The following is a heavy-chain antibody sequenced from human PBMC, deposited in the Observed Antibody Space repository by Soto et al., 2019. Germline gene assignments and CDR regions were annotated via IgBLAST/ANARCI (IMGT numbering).Heavy chain of an antibody. CDR1: GGSISSSSYF. Sequence: QLQLQESGPGLVKPSETLSLTCSVSGGSISSSSYFWGWIRQPPGKGLEWIGSIYYSGSTYYNPSPKSRVTVSVDTSQNQFSLTLRPVHAAETAVYYCARHPSGFWFDPWGQGTLVPVSS. CDR3: ARHPSGFWFDP. V-gene: IGHV4-39*01. J-gene: IGHJ5*02. CDR2: IYYSGST. D-gene: IGHD1-26*01.